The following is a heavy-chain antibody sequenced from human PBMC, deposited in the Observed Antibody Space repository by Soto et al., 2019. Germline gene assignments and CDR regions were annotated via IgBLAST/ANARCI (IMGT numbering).Heavy chain of an antibody. J-gene: IGHJ3*02. CDR3: ARDRSDSSRADSFDI. D-gene: IGHD6-25*01. Sequence: LRLSCVGTGLNFDDFAMHWVRQAPGKGLEWVSGITWNSRVLAYADSVKGRFTISRDNAKNTVYLQMNSLRAEDTAVYYCARDRSDSSRADSFDIWGQGTMVTVSS. CDR2: ITWNSRVL. V-gene: IGHV3-9*01. CDR1: GLNFDDFA.